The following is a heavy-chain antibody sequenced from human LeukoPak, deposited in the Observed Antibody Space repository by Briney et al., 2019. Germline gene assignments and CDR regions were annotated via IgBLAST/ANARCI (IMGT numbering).Heavy chain of an antibody. CDR1: GYTFTSYG. J-gene: IGHJ4*02. V-gene: IGHV1-18*01. CDR2: ISAYNGNT. Sequence: ASVKVSCKASGYTFTSYGISWVRQAPGQGLEWMGWISAYNGNTNYAQKLKGRVTMTTDTSTSTAYMELRSLRSDDTAVYYCARDRSIAAPFYFDYWGQGTLVTVSS. D-gene: IGHD6-6*01. CDR3: ARDRSIAAPFYFDY.